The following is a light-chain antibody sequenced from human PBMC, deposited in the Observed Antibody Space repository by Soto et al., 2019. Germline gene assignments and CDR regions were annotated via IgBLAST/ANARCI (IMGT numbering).Light chain of an antibody. CDR3: QQYRSYSPRT. Sequence: DIQLTQSPSTLSASVGDGVTITCRASQTISNWLAWYQQRPGKAPQLLISDASRLESGVPSRFSGSGSGTEFTLTISSLQPDDSATYYCQQYRSYSPRTFGQGTKVDIK. CDR1: QTISNW. CDR2: DAS. J-gene: IGKJ1*01. V-gene: IGKV1-5*01.